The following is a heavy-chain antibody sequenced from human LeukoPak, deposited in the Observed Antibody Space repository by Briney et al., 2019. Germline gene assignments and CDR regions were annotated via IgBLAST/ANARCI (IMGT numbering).Heavy chain of an antibody. V-gene: IGHV1-3*02. CDR1: GYTFTNYA. CDR2: SNPGSGYT. J-gene: IGHJ3*02. CDR3: ATQRAVGDAFDI. Sequence: GASVKVSCKASGYTFTNYAMHWVRQAPGQRLEWMGWSNPGSGYTKYSEDFQGRVIITRDTTANTAYMELSSLRSEDTAVYYCATQRAVGDAFDIWGQGTMVTVSS.